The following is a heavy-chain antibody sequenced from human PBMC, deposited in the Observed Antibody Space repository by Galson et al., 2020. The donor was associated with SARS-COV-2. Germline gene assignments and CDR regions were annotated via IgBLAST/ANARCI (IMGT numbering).Heavy chain of an antibody. CDR2: IIPIFETM. J-gene: IGHJ6*03. CDR1: GGTFNNYA. Sequence: SVKVSCKAPGGTFNNYAIGWVRQAPGQGLEWMGWIIPIFETMKHAQNFQGRVTITADKSTTTVFMELSNLRSEDTAVYYCARGPCTSTTCPYYYYSYMDVWGEGTTVTVSS. V-gene: IGHV1-69*06. CDR3: ARGPCTSTTCPYYYYSYMDV. D-gene: IGHD2-2*01.